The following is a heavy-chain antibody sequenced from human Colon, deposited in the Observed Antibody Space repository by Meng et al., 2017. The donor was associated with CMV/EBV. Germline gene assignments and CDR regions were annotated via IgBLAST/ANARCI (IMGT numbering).Heavy chain of an antibody. D-gene: IGHD3-9*01. CDR1: GGSFSGYY. V-gene: IGHV4-34*01. J-gene: IGHJ6*02. CDR2: INHSGST. Sequence: SETLSLTCAVYGGSFSGYYWSWIRQPPGKGLEWIGEINHSGSTNYNPSLKSRVTISVDTSKNQFSLKLSSVTAEDTAVYYCARDVGEDYDILTGYWYYYYYYGMDVWGQGTTVTVSS. CDR3: ARDVGEDYDILTGYWYYYYYYGMDV.